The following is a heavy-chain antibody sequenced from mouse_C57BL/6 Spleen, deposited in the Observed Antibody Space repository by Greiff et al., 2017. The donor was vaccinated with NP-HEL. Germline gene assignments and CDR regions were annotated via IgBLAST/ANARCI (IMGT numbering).Heavy chain of an antibody. D-gene: IGHD1-1*01. CDR1: GYSFTGYY. CDR3: ARWITTVVADWYFDV. J-gene: IGHJ1*03. Sequence: EVHLVESGPELVKPGASVKISCKASGYSFTGYYMNWVKQSPEKSLEWIGEINPSTGGTTYNQKFKAKATLTVDKSSSTAYMQLKSLTSEDSAVYYCARWITTVVADWYFDVWGTGTTVTVSS. CDR2: INPSTGGT. V-gene: IGHV1-42*01.